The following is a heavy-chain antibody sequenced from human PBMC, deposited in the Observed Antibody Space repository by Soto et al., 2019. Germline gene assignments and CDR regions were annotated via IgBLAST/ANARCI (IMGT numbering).Heavy chain of an antibody. CDR3: ARDCSSGNCYFDS. D-gene: IGHD6-19*01. Sequence: SMRVSCVACGFTISSYTMSCVRQSPGKGLDWVSSITSSSGYKFYAESLKGRFTISRDNAKNSVDLEMNSLRAEDTAVYYCARDCSSGNCYFDSWGPGTLVTVSS. CDR2: ITSSSGYK. V-gene: IGHV3-21*01. CDR1: GFTISSYT. J-gene: IGHJ4*02.